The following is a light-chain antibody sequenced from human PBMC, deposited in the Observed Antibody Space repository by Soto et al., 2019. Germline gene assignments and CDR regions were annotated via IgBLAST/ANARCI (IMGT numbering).Light chain of an antibody. CDR1: QSVSSS. J-gene: IGKJ4*01. CDR2: GAS. V-gene: IGKV3-15*01. CDR3: QQYNNWPPLT. Sequence: EIVLTQSPATMSVSPGETATLSCRASQSVSSSLAWYQQTPGRAPRLLIYGASNRATDIPTRFSGSGSGPEFTLTIRGLQSEDFAVYYCQQYNNWPPLTFGGGTKVDIK.